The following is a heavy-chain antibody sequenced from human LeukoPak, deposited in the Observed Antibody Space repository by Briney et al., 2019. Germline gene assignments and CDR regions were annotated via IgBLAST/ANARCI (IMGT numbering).Heavy chain of an antibody. Sequence: PGGSLRLSCEASGFTFSSYSMNWVRQAPGKGLEWVSSISSSSSYIYYADSVKGRFTISRDNAKNSLYLQMNSLRAEDTAVYYCATNKYPGIAAAAKEDYWGQGTLVTVSS. CDR1: GFTFSSYS. CDR2: ISSSSSYI. V-gene: IGHV3-21*01. J-gene: IGHJ4*02. CDR3: ATNKYPGIAAAAKEDY. D-gene: IGHD6-13*01.